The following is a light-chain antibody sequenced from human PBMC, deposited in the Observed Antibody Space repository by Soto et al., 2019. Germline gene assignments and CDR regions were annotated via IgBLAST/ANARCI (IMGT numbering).Light chain of an antibody. CDR2: GAS. CDR1: QSVCSN. Sequence: EIVMTQSPATLSVSPGERATLSCRASQSVCSNLAWYQQKPGQAPRLLIYGASTRATGIPARFSGSGSGTEFTLTISSLQSEDFAVYYCQQYNNWTLTFGGGTKVEIK. V-gene: IGKV3-15*01. J-gene: IGKJ4*01. CDR3: QQYNNWTLT.